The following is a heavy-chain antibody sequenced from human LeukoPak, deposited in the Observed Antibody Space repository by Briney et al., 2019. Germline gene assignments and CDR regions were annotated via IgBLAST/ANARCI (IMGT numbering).Heavy chain of an antibody. V-gene: IGHV3-30*02. CDR2: IRYDGSKS. CDR1: GFTFNSYG. CDR3: AKDGGSGSYFAFDI. D-gene: IGHD1-26*01. Sequence: GGSLRLSCAASGFTFNSYGMHWVRQAPGKGLGWVAFIRYDGSKSYFADSVKGRVALSRDNSKNTSYLQMSSLRPEDTAVYFCAKDGGSGSYFAFDIWGQGTMVTVSS. J-gene: IGHJ3*02.